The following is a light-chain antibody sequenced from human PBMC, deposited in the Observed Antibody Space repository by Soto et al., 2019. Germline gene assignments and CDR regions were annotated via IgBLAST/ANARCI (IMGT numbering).Light chain of an antibody. CDR2: AAS. CDR3: QQSYSTPYT. V-gene: IGKV1-39*01. J-gene: IGKJ2*01. Sequence: DIQMTQSPSSLSASVGDRVTITCRASQSISSYLNWYQQKPGKAPKLLIYAASSLQSGVPSRFSGSGFSGSGSGTGFTLTITSPQPEDFATYYCQQSYSTPYTFGQGTKLEIK. CDR1: QSISSY.